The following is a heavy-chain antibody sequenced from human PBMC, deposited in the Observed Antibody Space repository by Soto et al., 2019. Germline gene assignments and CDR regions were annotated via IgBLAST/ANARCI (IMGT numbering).Heavy chain of an antibody. Sequence: QVQLVESGGGVVQPGRSLRLSCAASGFTFSSYGMHWVRQAPGKGLEWVAVISNDGSKKYYADSVTGRFTISRDNSKNSLYLQMYSLRAEDTAVYYCAKYSYGPRGYYYYGMDVWGQGTTVTVSS. CDR3: AKYSYGPRGYYYYGMDV. D-gene: IGHD5-18*01. CDR2: ISNDGSKK. V-gene: IGHV3-30*18. J-gene: IGHJ6*02. CDR1: GFTFSSYG.